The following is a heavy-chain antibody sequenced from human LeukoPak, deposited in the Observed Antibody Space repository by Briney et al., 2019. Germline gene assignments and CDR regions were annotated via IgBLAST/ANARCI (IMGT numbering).Heavy chain of an antibody. D-gene: IGHD2-21*01. V-gene: IGHV4-30-4*08. CDR3: VRDHLHTPHGAYCGGDGSSNWFDP. CDR1: GGSISSGDYY. Sequence: SQTLSLTCTVSGGSISSGDYYWSWIRQPPGKGLEWIGYIYYSGSTYYNPSLKSRVTISVDTSKNQFSLKLSSVTAADTAVYYCVRDHLHTPHGAYCGGDGSSNWFDPWGQGTLVTVSS. J-gene: IGHJ5*02. CDR2: IYYSGST.